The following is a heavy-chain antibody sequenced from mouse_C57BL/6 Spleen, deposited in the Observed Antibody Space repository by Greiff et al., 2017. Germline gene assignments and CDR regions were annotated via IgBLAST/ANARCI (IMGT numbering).Heavy chain of an antibody. CDR2: INPYNGGT. D-gene: IGHD2-3*01. CDR3: ARRSDGYSFFDY. V-gene: IGHV1-19*01. Sequence: EVMLVESGPVLVKPGASVKMSCKASGYTFTDYYMNWVKQSHGKSLEWIGVINPYNGGTSYNQKFKGKATLTVDKSSSTAYMELNSLTSEDSAVYYCARRSDGYSFFDYWGQGTTLTVSS. CDR1: GYTFTDYY. J-gene: IGHJ2*01.